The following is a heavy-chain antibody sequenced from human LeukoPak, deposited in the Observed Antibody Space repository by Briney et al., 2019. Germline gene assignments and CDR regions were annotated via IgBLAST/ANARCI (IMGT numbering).Heavy chain of an antibody. V-gene: IGHV3-74*01. Sequence: GGSLRLSCAASGFTFSSYSMHWVRQAPGKGLVWVSRINSDGSSTSYTESVKGRFTISRDNAKNTLYLQMNSLRAEDTAVYYRAREVSNGWSFDYWGQGTLVTVSS. CDR1: GFTFSSYS. CDR2: INSDGSST. D-gene: IGHD6-19*01. J-gene: IGHJ4*02. CDR3: AREVSNGWSFDY.